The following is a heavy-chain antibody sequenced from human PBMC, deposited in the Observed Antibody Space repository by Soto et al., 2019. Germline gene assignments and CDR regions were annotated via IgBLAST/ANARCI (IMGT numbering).Heavy chain of an antibody. J-gene: IGHJ4*02. Sequence: SETLSLTCTVFSASISSSSYFWGWIRQPPGKGLEWIGYIYYSGSTNYNPSLKSRVTISVDTSKNQFSLKLSSVTAADTAVYYCARRRTYSNYGSIDYWDQGTLVTVSS. D-gene: IGHD4-4*01. V-gene: IGHV4-61*05. CDR3: ARRRTYSNYGSIDY. CDR1: SASISSSSYF. CDR2: IYYSGST.